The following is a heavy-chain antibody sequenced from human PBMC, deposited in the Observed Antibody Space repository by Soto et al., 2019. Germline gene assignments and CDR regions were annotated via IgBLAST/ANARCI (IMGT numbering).Heavy chain of an antibody. V-gene: IGHV1-18*01. Sequence: ASVKVSCKASGYTFTSYGISWVRQAPGQGLEWMGWISAYNGNTNYAQKLQGRVTMTTDTSTSTAYMELRSLRSDDTAVYYCSRFAAARSRFDYWAQRTPVPVSS. D-gene: IGHD6-25*01. CDR3: SRFAAARSRFDY. CDR2: ISAYNGNT. J-gene: IGHJ4*02. CDR1: GYTFTSYG.